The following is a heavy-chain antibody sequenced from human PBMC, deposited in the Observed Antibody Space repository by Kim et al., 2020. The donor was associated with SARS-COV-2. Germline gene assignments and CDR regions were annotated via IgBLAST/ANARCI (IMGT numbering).Heavy chain of an antibody. V-gene: IGHV3-7*03. Sequence: GGSLRLSCAASGFTFSSYWMSWVRQTPGKGLEWVANMKPDGSERYYVDSVKGRFTISRDYANNSLSLQMNSLRAEDTAVYYCATDINWSFDYWGPGTLVTVSS. J-gene: IGHJ4*02. CDR2: MKPDGSER. CDR1: GFTFSSYW. D-gene: IGHD1-20*01. CDR3: ATDINWSFDY.